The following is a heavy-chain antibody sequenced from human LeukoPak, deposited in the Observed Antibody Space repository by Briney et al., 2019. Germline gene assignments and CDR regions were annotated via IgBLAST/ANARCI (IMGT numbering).Heavy chain of an antibody. CDR3: ARGGIQLWLRSFGWFDP. J-gene: IGHJ5*02. D-gene: IGHD5-18*01. CDR1: GGSFSGYY. CDR2: INHSGST. Sequence: SETLSLTCAVYGGSFSGYYWSWIRQPPGKGLEWIGEINHSGSTNYNPSLKSRVTISVDTSKNQFSLKLSSVTAADTAVYYCARGGIQLWLRSFGWFDPWGQGTLVTVSS. V-gene: IGHV4-34*01.